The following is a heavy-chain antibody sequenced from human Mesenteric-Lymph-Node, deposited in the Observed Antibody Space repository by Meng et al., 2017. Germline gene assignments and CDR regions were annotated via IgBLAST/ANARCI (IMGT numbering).Heavy chain of an antibody. CDR1: GFTFSSYE. Sequence: GGSLRLSCAASGFTFSSYEMNWVRQAPGKGLEWVSYISSSGSTIYYADSVKGRFTISRDNAKNSLYLQMNSLRAEDTAVYYCARGIKYYDYVWGSPIDYWGQGTLVTVSS. CDR3: ARGIKYYDYVWGSPIDY. V-gene: IGHV3-48*03. J-gene: IGHJ4*02. D-gene: IGHD3-16*01. CDR2: ISSSGSTI.